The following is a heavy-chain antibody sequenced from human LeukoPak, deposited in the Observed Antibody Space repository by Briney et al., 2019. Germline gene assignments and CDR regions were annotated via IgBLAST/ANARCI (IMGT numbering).Heavy chain of an antibody. J-gene: IGHJ4*02. CDR3: ARGLAAPGPFDY. V-gene: IGHV4-59*01. D-gene: IGHD6-13*01. CDR1: GGSISNYY. CDR2: ISNSGSP. Sequence: SETLSLTCTVSGGSISNYYWSWIRQPPGKGLEWIGYISNSGSPDYSPSLKSRVTISLDTSKNQFSLQLSSVTAADTAVYYCARGLAAPGPFDYWGQGTLVTVSS.